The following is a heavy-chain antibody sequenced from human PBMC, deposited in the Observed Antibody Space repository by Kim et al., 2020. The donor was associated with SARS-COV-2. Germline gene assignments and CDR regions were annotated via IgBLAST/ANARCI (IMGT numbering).Heavy chain of an antibody. CDR3: AREGGLAGYSYGLDY. D-gene: IGHD5-18*01. J-gene: IGHJ4*02. V-gene: IGHV1-69*06. CDR2: IIPIFGTA. Sequence: SVKVSCKASGGTFSSYAISWVRQAPGQGLEWMGGIIPIFGTASYAQKFQGRVTITADKSTSTAYMELSSLRSEDTAVYYCAREGGLAGYSYGLDYWGQGTLVTVSS. CDR1: GGTFSSYA.